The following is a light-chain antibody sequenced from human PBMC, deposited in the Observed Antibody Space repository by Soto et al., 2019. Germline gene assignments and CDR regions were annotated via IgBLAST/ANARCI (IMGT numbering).Light chain of an antibody. CDR3: QQYGSSPPFT. Sequence: EIVLTQSPGTLSLSPGERATLSCRASQSVSSSYLAWYQQKPGQAPRLLIYGASSRATGIPDRFSGSGSGTDFTLTISRLQPEDFAVYHSQQYGSSPPFTFGPGTKVDIK. J-gene: IGKJ3*01. CDR2: GAS. CDR1: QSVSSSY. V-gene: IGKV3-20*01.